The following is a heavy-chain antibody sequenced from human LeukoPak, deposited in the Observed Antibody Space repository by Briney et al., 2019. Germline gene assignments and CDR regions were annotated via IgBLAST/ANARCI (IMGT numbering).Heavy chain of an antibody. CDR2: IYSGDQT. V-gene: IGHV3-53*01. CDR1: GFTVSSNY. D-gene: IGHD4-17*01. Sequence: GGSLRLSCAASGFTVSSNYMTWVRQAPGKGLEWVAVIYSGDQTYVDSVKGRFTISRDNSKNTLYLQMNSLRAEDTAVYYCARDPNKVTTSGSGLYYGMDVWGQGTTVTVSS. CDR3: ARDPNKVTTSGSGLYYGMDV. J-gene: IGHJ6*02.